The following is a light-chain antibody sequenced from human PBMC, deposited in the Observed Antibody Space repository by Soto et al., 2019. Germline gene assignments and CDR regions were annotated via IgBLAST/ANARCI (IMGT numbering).Light chain of an antibody. V-gene: IGLV1-44*01. J-gene: IGLJ2*01. Sequence: QPVLTQPPSASGTPGQRVTISCSGSSSNIGSNTVNWYQQLPGTAPKLLLYSNNQRPSGVPDRFSGSKYGTSASLAISGLQSEDEADYYCAAWDDSLNGPVFGGGTKLTVL. CDR2: SNN. CDR3: AAWDDSLNGPV. CDR1: SSNIGSNT.